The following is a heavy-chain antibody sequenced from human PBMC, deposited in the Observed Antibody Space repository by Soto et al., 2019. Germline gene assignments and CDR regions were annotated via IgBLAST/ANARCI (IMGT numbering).Heavy chain of an antibody. J-gene: IGHJ3*02. Sequence: ASVKVSCKVSRYTLTELSMHWVRQAPGKGLEWMGGFDPEDGETIYAQKFQGRVTMTEDTSTDTAYMELSSLRSEDTAVYYCATDRFSRGDFWSGYPPAFDIWGQGTMVTVSS. D-gene: IGHD3-3*01. V-gene: IGHV1-24*01. CDR1: RYTLTELS. CDR2: FDPEDGET. CDR3: ATDRFSRGDFWSGYPPAFDI.